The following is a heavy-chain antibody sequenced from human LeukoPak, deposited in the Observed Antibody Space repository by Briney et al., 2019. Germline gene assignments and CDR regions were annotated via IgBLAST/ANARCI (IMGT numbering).Heavy chain of an antibody. V-gene: IGHV1-8*01. Sequence: ASVKVSCKASGYTFTSYDINWVRQATRQGLEWMGWMNPNSGNTGYAQKFQGRVTMTRNTSISTAYMELSSLRSEDTAVYYCARAYSSSGGGYYYGMDVWGQGTTVTVSS. CDR1: GYTFTSYD. J-gene: IGHJ6*02. D-gene: IGHD6-13*01. CDR3: ARAYSSSGGGYYYGMDV. CDR2: MNPNSGNT.